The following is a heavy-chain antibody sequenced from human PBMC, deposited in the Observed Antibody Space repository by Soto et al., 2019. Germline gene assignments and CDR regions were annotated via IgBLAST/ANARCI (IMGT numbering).Heavy chain of an antibody. D-gene: IGHD3-10*01. CDR2: INHSGTI. J-gene: IGHJ4*02. CDR3: ARSFRGVSLD. Sequence: SETLSLTCSVNGGSFSYYYWSWIRQSPGKGLEWIGEINHSGTINFNPSLKSRVTISIDTSENQFSLTLRSVTAADTAIYYCARSFRGVSLDWGQGTLVTVSS. V-gene: IGHV4-34*01. CDR1: GGSFSYYY.